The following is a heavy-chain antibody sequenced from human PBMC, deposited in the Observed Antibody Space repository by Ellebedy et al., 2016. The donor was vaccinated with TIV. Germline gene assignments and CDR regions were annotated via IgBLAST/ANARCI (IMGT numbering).Heavy chain of an antibody. CDR2: INHSGST. CDR1: GGSFSGYY. CDR3: ARGRRSYYDSSGYPLLDY. D-gene: IGHD3-22*01. J-gene: IGHJ4*02. V-gene: IGHV4-34*01. Sequence: MPSETLSLTCAVYGGSFSGYYWSWIRQPPGKGLEWIGEINHSGSTNYNPSLKSRVTISVDTSKNQFSLKLRSVTAADTAVYYCARGRRSYYDSSGYPLLDYWGQGTLVTVSS.